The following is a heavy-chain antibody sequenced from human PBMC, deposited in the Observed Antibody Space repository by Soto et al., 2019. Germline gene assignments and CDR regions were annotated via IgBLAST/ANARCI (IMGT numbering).Heavy chain of an antibody. J-gene: IGHJ6*02. CDR2: ITSTSSTI. Sequence: VGSLRLSCAASGFTFSSYDMNWVRQAPGKGLEWVSYITSTSSTIYYADSVKGRFTISRDNAKNSLYLQMTSLRDEDTAVYYCARDISYDSSGYQMRYYGMDVWGQGTTVTVSS. D-gene: IGHD3-22*01. CDR3: ARDISYDSSGYQMRYYGMDV. V-gene: IGHV3-48*02. CDR1: GFTFSSYD.